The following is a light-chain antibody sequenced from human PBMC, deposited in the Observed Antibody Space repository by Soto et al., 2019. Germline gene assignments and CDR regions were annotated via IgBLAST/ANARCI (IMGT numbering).Light chain of an antibody. J-gene: IGKJ2*01. CDR3: QQYGFSPMYT. Sequence: EIVLTQSPGTLSLSPGERATLSCRASQSLSAFLAWYQQQPGQAPRLLIYGASTRATGIPDRFSGSGSGTDFTLTISGLEPEDFGVYYCQQYGFSPMYTFGQGTKLEI. CDR1: QSLSAF. V-gene: IGKV3-20*01. CDR2: GAS.